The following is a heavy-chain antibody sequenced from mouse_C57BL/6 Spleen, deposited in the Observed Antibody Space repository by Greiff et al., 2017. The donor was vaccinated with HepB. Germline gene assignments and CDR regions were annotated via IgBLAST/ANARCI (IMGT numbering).Heavy chain of an antibody. V-gene: IGHV1-72*01. Sequence: QVQLQQPGAELVKPGASVKLSCKASGYTFTSYWMHWVKQRPGRGLEWIGRIYPNSGGTKYNEKFKSKATLTVDKPSSTAYMQLSSLTSEDSAVYYCARWRWDDAMDYWGQGTSVTVSS. CDR1: GYTFTSYW. CDR2: IYPNSGGT. J-gene: IGHJ4*01. CDR3: ARWRWDDAMDY. D-gene: IGHD4-1*01.